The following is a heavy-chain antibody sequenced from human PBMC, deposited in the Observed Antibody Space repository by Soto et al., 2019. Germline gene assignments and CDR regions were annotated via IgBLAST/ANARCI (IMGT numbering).Heavy chain of an antibody. D-gene: IGHD4-17*01. CDR2: IIPILGIA. Sequence: QVQLVQSGAEVKKPGSSVKVSCKASGGTFSSYTISWVRQAPGQGLEWMGRIIPILGIANYAQKFQGRVTITADKSTSTAYMELSSLRSEDTAVYYCAREEVQPVTPESWGQGTLVTVSS. CDR3: AREEVQPVTPES. CDR1: GGTFSSYT. V-gene: IGHV1-69*08. J-gene: IGHJ5*02.